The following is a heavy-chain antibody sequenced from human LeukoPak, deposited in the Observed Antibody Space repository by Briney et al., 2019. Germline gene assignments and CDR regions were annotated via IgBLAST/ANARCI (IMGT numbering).Heavy chain of an antibody. Sequence: PGRSLRLSCAASGFTFSSYGMHWVRQAPGKGLEWVAVIWYDGSNKYYADSVKGRFTISRDNSKNTLYLQMNSLRAEDTAVYYCARDPDYYGMDVWGQGTTVTVSS. V-gene: IGHV3-33*01. CDR1: GFTFSSYG. CDR3: ARDPDYYGMDV. J-gene: IGHJ6*02. CDR2: IWYDGSNK.